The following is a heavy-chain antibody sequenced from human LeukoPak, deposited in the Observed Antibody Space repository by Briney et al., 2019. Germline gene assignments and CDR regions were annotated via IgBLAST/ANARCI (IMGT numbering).Heavy chain of an antibody. CDR3: ARDVSDFWSGYCDY. Sequence: GGSLRLSCAASGFTFSGYAMHWVRQAPGKGLEWVAVISYDGSNKYYADSVKGRFTISRDNSKNTLDLQMNSLRAEDTAVYYCARDVSDFWSGYCDYWGQGTLVTVSS. V-gene: IGHV3-30-3*01. D-gene: IGHD3-3*01. J-gene: IGHJ4*02. CDR1: GFTFSGYA. CDR2: ISYDGSNK.